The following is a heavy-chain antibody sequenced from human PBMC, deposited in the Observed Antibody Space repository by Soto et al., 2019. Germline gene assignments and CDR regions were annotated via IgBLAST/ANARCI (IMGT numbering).Heavy chain of an antibody. Sequence: SVKVSCKASGGTFNSYAISWVRQAPGRGLEWMGGIIPIFGTANYAQKFQGRVTITADESTSTAYMELSSLRSEDTAVYYCARAAYCSSTSCYLPGRHYYGMDVWGQGTTVTVSS. CDR2: IIPIFGTA. V-gene: IGHV1-69*13. CDR1: GGTFNSYA. CDR3: ARAAYCSSTSCYLPGRHYYGMDV. D-gene: IGHD2-2*01. J-gene: IGHJ6*02.